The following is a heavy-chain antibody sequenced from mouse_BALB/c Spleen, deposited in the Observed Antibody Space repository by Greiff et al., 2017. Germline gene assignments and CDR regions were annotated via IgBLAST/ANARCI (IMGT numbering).Heavy chain of an antibody. Sequence: QVQLQQSGAELVKPGASVKLSCKASGYTFTSYYMYWVKQRPGQGLEWIGEINPSNGGTNFNEKFKSKATLTVDKSSSTAYMQLSSLTSEDSAVYYCTRSIYYDYGFAYWGQGTLVTVSA. D-gene: IGHD2-4*01. CDR1: GYTFTSYY. J-gene: IGHJ3*01. CDR2: INPSNGGT. V-gene: IGHV1S81*02. CDR3: TRSIYYDYGFAY.